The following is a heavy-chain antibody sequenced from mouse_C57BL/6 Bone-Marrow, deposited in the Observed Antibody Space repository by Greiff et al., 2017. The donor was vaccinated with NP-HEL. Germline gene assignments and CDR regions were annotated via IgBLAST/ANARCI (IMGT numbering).Heavy chain of an antibody. J-gene: IGHJ4*01. Sequence: EVQGVESGGDLVKPGGSLKLSCAASGFTFSSYGMSWVRQTPDKRLEWVATISSGGSYTYYPDSVKGRFTISRDNAKNTLYLQMSSLKSEDTAMYYCARHGWTRGYAMDYWGQGTSVTVSS. D-gene: IGHD3-3*01. CDR2: ISSGGSYT. CDR3: ARHGWTRGYAMDY. V-gene: IGHV5-6*01. CDR1: GFTFSSYG.